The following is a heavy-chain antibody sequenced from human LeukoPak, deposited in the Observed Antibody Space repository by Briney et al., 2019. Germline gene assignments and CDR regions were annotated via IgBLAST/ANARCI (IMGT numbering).Heavy chain of an antibody. J-gene: IGHJ4*02. D-gene: IGHD1-26*01. CDR2: ITYHGGNK. Sequence: GRSLRLSCAASGFSFSNCGMHWVRQAPGKGLEWVAFITYHGGNKSYADSVKGRFTISRDNSKNTLYLQMNSLRVEDTGVYYCASWGEGALDNWGQGTLVTVSS. CDR3: ASWGEGALDN. CDR1: GFSFSNCG. V-gene: IGHV3-30*03.